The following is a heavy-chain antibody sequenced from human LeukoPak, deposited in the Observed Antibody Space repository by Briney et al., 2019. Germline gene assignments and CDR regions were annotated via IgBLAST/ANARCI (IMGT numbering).Heavy chain of an antibody. CDR1: GYTFTSYY. CDR3: ARAADRLRRELYWFDP. J-gene: IGHJ5*02. CDR2: INPNRGST. V-gene: IGHV1-46*01. D-gene: IGHD1-26*01. Sequence: GASVKVSCKASGYTFTSYYMYWVRQAPGQGLEWMGIINPNRGSTSYAQKFQGRVTMTRDMSTSTVYMELSSLRSEDTAVYYCARAADRLRRELYWFDPWGQGTLVTVSS.